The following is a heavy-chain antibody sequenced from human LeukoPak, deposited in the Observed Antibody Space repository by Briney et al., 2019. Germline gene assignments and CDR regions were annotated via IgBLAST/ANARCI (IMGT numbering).Heavy chain of an antibody. V-gene: IGHV3-15*01. CDR2: IKSKNDGETT. J-gene: IGHJ6*03. Sequence: GGSLRLSCAVSGFTFSNAWMSWVRQAPGKGLEWVGRIKSKNDGETTDYSAHVKGRFTISRDDSKNTLYLQMNSLKTGDTAIYYCITDSYSYAYIGHYYYMDVWGKGTTVTVSS. CDR3: ITDSYSYAYIGHYYYMDV. CDR1: GFTFSNAW. D-gene: IGHD5-18*01.